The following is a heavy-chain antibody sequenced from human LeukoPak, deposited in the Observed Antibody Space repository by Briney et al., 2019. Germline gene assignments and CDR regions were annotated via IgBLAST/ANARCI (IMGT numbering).Heavy chain of an antibody. Sequence: GMSLRLSCAASGFTFFTYSMHWVRQAPGKGLEWLAVSSFDENNKYYADSVRGRFTISRDNSKNTVYLQMDSLRPEDTAIYYCAKLLIGQSGSCNPCDYWGQGTLVTVSS. V-gene: IGHV3-30*18. CDR1: GFTFFTYS. D-gene: IGHD2-15*01. CDR3: AKLLIGQSGSCNPCDY. J-gene: IGHJ4*02. CDR2: SSFDENNK.